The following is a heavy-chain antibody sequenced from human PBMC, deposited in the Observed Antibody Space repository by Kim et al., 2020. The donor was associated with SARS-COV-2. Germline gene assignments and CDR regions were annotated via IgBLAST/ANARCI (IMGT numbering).Heavy chain of an antibody. V-gene: IGHV3-21*01. Sequence: GGSLRLSCAASGFTFSSYSMNWVRQAPGKGLEWVSSISSSSSYIYYADSVKGRFTISRDNAKNSLYLQMNSLRAEDTAVYYCARDKGITGICDYWGQGTLVTVSS. D-gene: IGHD1-20*01. CDR1: GFTFSSYS. CDR3: ARDKGITGICDY. CDR2: ISSSSSYI. J-gene: IGHJ4*02.